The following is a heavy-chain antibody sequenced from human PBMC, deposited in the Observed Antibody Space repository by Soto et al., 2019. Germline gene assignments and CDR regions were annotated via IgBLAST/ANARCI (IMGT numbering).Heavy chain of an antibody. Sequence: QVQLVQSGAEVKKPGASVKVSCKASGYTFTSYYIHWVRQAPGQGLEWMGIINPSGGSIYYAQNFQGRVPMTRDTSTSSAYMELSSLRSEDTAVYYCASGLRTACSAPWGQGPLVTVSS. V-gene: IGHV1-46*03. CDR1: GYTFTSYY. CDR3: ASGLRTACSAP. J-gene: IGHJ5*02. D-gene: IGHD2-21*02. CDR2: INPSGGSI.